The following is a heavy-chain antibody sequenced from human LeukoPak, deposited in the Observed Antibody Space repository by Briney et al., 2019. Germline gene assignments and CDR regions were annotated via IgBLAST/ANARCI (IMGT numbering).Heavy chain of an antibody. Sequence: GGSLRLSCAASGFSFSSYATSWVRQAPGKGLEWVSAISGSGGSTYYADSVKGRFTISRDNSKNTLYLQMNSLRAEDTAVYYCANEEPLYDYVWGSYLDYWGQGTLVTVSS. V-gene: IGHV3-23*01. J-gene: IGHJ4*02. CDR1: GFSFSSYA. CDR3: ANEEPLYDYVWGSYLDY. CDR2: ISGSGGST. D-gene: IGHD3-16*01.